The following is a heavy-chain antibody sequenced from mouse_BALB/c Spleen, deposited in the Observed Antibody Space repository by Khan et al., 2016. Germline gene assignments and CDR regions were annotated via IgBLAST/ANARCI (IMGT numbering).Heavy chain of an antibody. CDR2: INPDSSTI. J-gene: IGHJ2*01. Sequence: EVQLQESGGGLVQPGGSLKLSCAASGFDFSRYWMNWVRQAPGKGLEWIGEINPDSSTINYTPYLQDKFIISSAKAKNTLYLQMRKVRSEDTALYYCARRDYYGCVDYWGQGTTLTVSS. CDR3: ARRDYYGCVDY. V-gene: IGHV4-1*02. CDR1: GFDFSRYW. D-gene: IGHD1-1*01.